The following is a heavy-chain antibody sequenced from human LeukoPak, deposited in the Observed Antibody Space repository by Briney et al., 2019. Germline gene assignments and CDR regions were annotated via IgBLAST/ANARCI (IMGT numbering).Heavy chain of an antibody. D-gene: IGHD6-6*01. J-gene: IGHJ4*02. Sequence: GASVKVSCKASGYTFTSYAIHWVRQAPGQRLEWMGWINAGNGNTKYSQKFQDRVTITRDTSASTAYMELSGLRSEDTAVFYCVRGGGSSSSVFDYWGQGTLVTVSS. CDR3: VRGGGSSSSVFDY. V-gene: IGHV1-3*01. CDR1: GYTFTSYA. CDR2: INAGNGNT.